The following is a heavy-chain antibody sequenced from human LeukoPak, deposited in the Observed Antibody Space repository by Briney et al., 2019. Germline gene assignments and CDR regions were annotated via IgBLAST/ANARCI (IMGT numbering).Heavy chain of an antibody. V-gene: IGHV4-38-2*02. CDR1: GYSFTSGYY. J-gene: IGHJ5*02. D-gene: IGHD6-19*01. CDR3: AREAVTRVWFDP. Sequence: PAETLSLTCAVSGYSFTSGYYWGWIRQPPGKGLEWTGSINHSGSTYYTPSLKSRVTISVDTSKNKFSLKLNYVTAADTAVYYCAREAVTRVWFDPWGQGTRVIVSA. CDR2: INHSGST.